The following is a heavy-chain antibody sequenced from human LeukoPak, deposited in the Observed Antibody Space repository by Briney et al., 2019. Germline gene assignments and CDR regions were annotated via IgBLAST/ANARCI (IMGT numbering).Heavy chain of an antibody. D-gene: IGHD3-3*01. Sequence: GGSLRLSCAAAGFTFSSYAMSWVRQAPGKGLEWVSAFSGSGGSTYYADSVKGRFTISRDNSKNTLYLQMNSLRAEDTAVYYCAKDSTVNYDFWSGTSGWDYFDYWGQGTLVTVSS. V-gene: IGHV3-23*01. J-gene: IGHJ4*02. CDR2: FSGSGGST. CDR3: AKDSTVNYDFWSGTSGWDYFDY. CDR1: GFTFSSYA.